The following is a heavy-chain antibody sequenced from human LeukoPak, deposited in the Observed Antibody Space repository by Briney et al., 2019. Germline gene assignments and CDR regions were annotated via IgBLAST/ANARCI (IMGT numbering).Heavy chain of an antibody. CDR2: IYTSGST. D-gene: IGHD1-26*01. V-gene: IGHV4-61*02. CDR1: GGSISSGSYY. CDR3: ARDHGSYSGSYYDY. J-gene: IGHJ4*02. Sequence: SQTLSLTCTVSGGSISSGSYYWSWIRQPAGKGLEWIGRIYTSGSTNYNPSLKSRVTISVDTSKNQFSLKLSSVTAADTAVYYCARDHGSYSGSYYDYWGQGTLVTVSS.